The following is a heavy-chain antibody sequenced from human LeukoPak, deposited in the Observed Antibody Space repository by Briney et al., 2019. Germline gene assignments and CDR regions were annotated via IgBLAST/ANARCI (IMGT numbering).Heavy chain of an antibody. J-gene: IGHJ5*02. CDR1: GFTFSNAW. D-gene: IGHD6-19*01. V-gene: IGHV3-15*01. CDR3: TTDLGGWDPWFDP. CDR2: IKSKTDGGTT. Sequence: PGGSLRLSCAASGFTFSNAWMSWVRQAPGKGLEWVGRIKSKTDGGTTDYAAPVKGSFTISRDDSNNTLYLQMNSLKTEATAVYYCTTDLGGWDPWFDPWGQRTLVTVSS.